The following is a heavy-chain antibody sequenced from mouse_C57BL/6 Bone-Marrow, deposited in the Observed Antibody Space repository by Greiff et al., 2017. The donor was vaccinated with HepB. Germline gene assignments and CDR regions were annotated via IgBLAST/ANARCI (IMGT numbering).Heavy chain of an antibody. CDR3: TLNYAY. V-gene: IGHV1-81*01. Sequence: VQLQQSGAELARPGASVKLSCKASGYTFTSYGISWVKQRTGQGLEWIGEIYPRSGNTYYNQKFKGKAILTADKSSSTAYMELRSLTSEDSAVYYCTLNYAYWGQGTLVTVSA. D-gene: IGHD2-1*01. CDR1: GYTFTSYG. CDR2: IYPRSGNT. J-gene: IGHJ3*01.